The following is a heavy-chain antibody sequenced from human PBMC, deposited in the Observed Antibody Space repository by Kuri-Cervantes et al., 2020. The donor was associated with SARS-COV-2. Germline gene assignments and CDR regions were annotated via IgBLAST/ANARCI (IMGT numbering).Heavy chain of an antibody. CDR3: ARGGGIGEQRVDY. D-gene: IGHD3-10*01. CDR2: INHSGST. CDR1: GGSFSGYY. J-gene: IGHJ4*02. Sequence: SETLSLTCAVYGGSFSGYYWSGIRQPPGKGLEWIGEINHSGSTNYNPSLKSRVTISVDTSKNQFSLKLSTVTAADTAVYYCARGGGIGEQRVDYWGQGTLVTVSS. V-gene: IGHV4-34*01.